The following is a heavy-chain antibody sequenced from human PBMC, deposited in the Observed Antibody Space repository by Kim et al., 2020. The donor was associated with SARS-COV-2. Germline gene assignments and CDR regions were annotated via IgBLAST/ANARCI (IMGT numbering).Heavy chain of an antibody. Sequence: STYYNPSLKGRVTISVDTSKNQFSLKLSSVTAADTAVYYCAIYYYYGMDVWGQGTTVTVSS. J-gene: IGHJ6*02. CDR3: AIYYYYGMDV. V-gene: IGHV4-30-2*04. CDR2: ST.